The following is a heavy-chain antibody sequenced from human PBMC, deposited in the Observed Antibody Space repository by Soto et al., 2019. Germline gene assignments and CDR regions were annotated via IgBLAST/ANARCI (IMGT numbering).Heavy chain of an antibody. D-gene: IGHD6-13*01. CDR2: IWYDGSNK. V-gene: IGHV3-33*06. J-gene: IGHJ4*02. CDR3: ANLHPPIAANY. Sequence: PGGSLRLSCAASGFTFSNYAMHWVRQAPGKGLEWVTVIWYDGSNKYYADSVKGRFTISRDNSKNTLYLQMNSLTAEDTAVYYCANLHPPIAANYWGQGTLVTVSS. CDR1: GFTFSNYA.